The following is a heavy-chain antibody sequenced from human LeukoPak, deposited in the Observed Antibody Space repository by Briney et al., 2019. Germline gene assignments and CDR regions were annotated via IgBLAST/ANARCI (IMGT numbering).Heavy chain of an antibody. V-gene: IGHV1-46*01. D-gene: IGHD4-17*01. CDR1: GYTFTSYY. Sequence: ASVKVSCKASGYTFTSYYMHWVRQAPGQGLEWMGIINPSGGSTSYAQKFQGRVTMTRDMSTSTVYMELSSLRSEDTAVYYCARDLGDYDYGDYEACWGQGTLVTVSS. J-gene: IGHJ4*02. CDR2: INPSGGST. CDR3: ARDLGDYDYGDYEAC.